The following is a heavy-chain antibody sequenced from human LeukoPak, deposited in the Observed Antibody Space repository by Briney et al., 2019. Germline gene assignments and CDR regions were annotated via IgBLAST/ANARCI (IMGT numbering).Heavy chain of an antibody. J-gene: IGHJ4*02. CDR2: INSDGSST. CDR1: GFTFSSDW. D-gene: IGHD1-1*01. Sequence: GGSLRLSCAASGFTFSSDWMHWVRQAPGKGLVWVSGINSDGSSTNYADSVTGRFTISRDNAKNTLYLQMNSLRADDTAVYYCARGTSSPQLIDYWGQGTLVTVSS. V-gene: IGHV3-74*01. CDR3: ARGTSSPQLIDY.